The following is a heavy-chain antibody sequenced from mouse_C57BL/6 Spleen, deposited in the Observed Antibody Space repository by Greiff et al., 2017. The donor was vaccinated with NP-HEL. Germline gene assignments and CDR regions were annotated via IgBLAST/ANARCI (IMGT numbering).Heavy chain of an antibody. V-gene: IGHV1-52*01. Sequence: QVQLQQPGAELVRPWSSVKLSCKASGYTFTSYWMHWVKQRPIQGLEWIGNIDPSDSETHYNQKFKDKATLTVDKSSSTAYMQLSSLTSEDSAVYYCARDFVTTVVAHWYFDVWGTGTTVTVSS. CDR2: IDPSDSET. CDR1: GYTFTSYW. J-gene: IGHJ1*03. CDR3: ARDFVTTVVAHWYFDV. D-gene: IGHD1-1*01.